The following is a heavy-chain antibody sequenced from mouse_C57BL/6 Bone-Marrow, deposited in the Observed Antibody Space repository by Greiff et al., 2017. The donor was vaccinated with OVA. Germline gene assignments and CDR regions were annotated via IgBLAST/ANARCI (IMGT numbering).Heavy chain of an antibody. CDR1: GFNIKDDY. J-gene: IGHJ3*01. Sequence: EVMLQQSGAELVRPGASVKLSCTASGFNIKDDYMHWVKQRPEQGLEWIGWIDPENGDTEYASKFQGKATITADTASNTAYLQLSSLTSEDTAVYYCTTSDYYGSSFWFAYWGQGTLVTVSA. V-gene: IGHV14-4*01. D-gene: IGHD1-1*01. CDR2: IDPENGDT. CDR3: TTSDYYGSSFWFAY.